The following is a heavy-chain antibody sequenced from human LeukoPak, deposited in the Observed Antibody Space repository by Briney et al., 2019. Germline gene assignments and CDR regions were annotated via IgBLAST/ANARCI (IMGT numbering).Heavy chain of an antibody. V-gene: IGHV3-23*01. D-gene: IGHD3-16*02. CDR1: GFTFDDYA. Sequence: GGSLRLSCAASGFTFDDYAMHWVRQAPGKGLGGVSAISGSGGSTYYADSVKGRFTISRDNSKNTLYLQMNSLRAEDTAVYYCAKLPIMITFGGVIVWGQGTLVTVSS. CDR3: AKLPIMITFGGVIV. CDR2: ISGSGGST. J-gene: IGHJ4*02.